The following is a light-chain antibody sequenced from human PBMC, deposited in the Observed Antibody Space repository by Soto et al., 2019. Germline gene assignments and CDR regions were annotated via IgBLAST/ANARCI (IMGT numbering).Light chain of an antibody. V-gene: IGKV3-11*01. J-gene: IGKJ4*01. CDR1: QSVSTY. CDR2: DAS. CDR3: QQRSNLPPRALA. Sequence: EIVLTQSPATLSLSPGERATLSCRASQSVSTYLAWYQQKPGQAPRLLIYDASNRATGIPARFSGSGSGTDFTLTISSLEPEDFAVYYCQQRSNLPPRALAFGGGTKVEIK.